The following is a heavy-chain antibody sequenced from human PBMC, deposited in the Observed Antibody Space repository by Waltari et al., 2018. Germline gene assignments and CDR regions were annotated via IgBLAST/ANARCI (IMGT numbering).Heavy chain of an antibody. D-gene: IGHD2-21*01. J-gene: IGHJ3*02. CDR1: GNTFSGYF. CDR3: ARVAYSGRNVYDI. Sequence: QVQLVQSGGEVKKPGASVKVSCKASGNTFSGYFMNWVRQAPGQAPEWVGWINPDRGGLSYAPQFDGRVTMTSATYIRPIYMELQRLTSGDTAVYYFARVAYSGRNVYDIWGQGTTVTVSS. CDR2: INPDRGGL. V-gene: IGHV1-2*02.